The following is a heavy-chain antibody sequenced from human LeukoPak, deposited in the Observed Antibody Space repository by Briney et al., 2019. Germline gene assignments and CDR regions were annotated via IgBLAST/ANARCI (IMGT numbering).Heavy chain of an antibody. D-gene: IGHD3-10*01. CDR3: VGEEYGTGSYYKSSD. CDR2: MYTGSYTGTT. J-gene: IGHJ4*02. Sequence: PSETLSLTCIVSDGSICSSSFYWGWIRQPPGKGLEWIGSMYTGSYTGTTYYNPSLESRVTVSVDTSKNLCSLKLTSVTAADTAVYYCVGEEYGTGSYYKSSDWGQGTLVTVSS. V-gene: IGHV4-39*01. CDR1: DGSICSSSFY.